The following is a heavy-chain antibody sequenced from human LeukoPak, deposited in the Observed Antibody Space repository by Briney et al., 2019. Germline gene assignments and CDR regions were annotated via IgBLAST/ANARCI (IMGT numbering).Heavy chain of an antibody. CDR1: GFTFSSYS. V-gene: IGHV3-23*01. CDR2: ISGNGGDT. Sequence: GGSLRLSCAASGFTFSSYSMSWVRQAPGKGLEWVSVISGNGGDTFYADSVKGRFTISRDNSKHTLYLQMNSLRVKDTAVYYCAKGRTLVGGSTRSYDYWGQGTLVTVSS. J-gene: IGHJ4*02. CDR3: AKGRTLVGGSTRSYDY. D-gene: IGHD1-26*01.